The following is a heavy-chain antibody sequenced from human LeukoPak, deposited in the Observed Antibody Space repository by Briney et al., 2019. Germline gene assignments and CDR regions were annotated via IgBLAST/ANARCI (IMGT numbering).Heavy chain of an antibody. CDR3: ARGYPYYYGSGSLDY. V-gene: IGHV4-59*01. J-gene: IGHJ4*02. D-gene: IGHD3-10*01. Sequence: SETLSLTCTVSGGSISSYYWSWIRQPPGKGLEWIGYIYYSGSTNYNPSLKSRVTISVDTSKNQFSLKLSSVTAADTAVYYCARGYPYYYGSGSLDYWGQGTLVTVSS. CDR2: IYYSGST. CDR1: GGSISSYY.